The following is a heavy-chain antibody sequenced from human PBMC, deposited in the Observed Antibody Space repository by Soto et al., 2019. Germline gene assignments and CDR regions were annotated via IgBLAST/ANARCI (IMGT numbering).Heavy chain of an antibody. Sequence: QIQLVQSGTEVREPGASVKVSCHASGYTFTSYGIIWVRQAPGQGLELMGWISGYNNNKNYAQQYQARVTMTTDTSTRTAYMELRSLRSDDTAVYYCARVGSIAPAEGDYWGQGTLVTVSS. CDR2: ISGYNNNK. J-gene: IGHJ4*02. CDR3: ARVGSIAPAEGDY. V-gene: IGHV1-18*01. D-gene: IGHD6-13*01. CDR1: GYTFTSYG.